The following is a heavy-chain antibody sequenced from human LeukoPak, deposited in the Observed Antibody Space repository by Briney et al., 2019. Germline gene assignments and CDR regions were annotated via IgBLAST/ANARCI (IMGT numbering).Heavy chain of an antibody. J-gene: IGHJ3*02. V-gene: IGHV4-61*02. Sequence: SETLSLTCTVSGGSISSGSYYWSWIRQPAGKGLEWIGRIYTSGSTNYNPSLKSRATISVDTSKNQFSLKLSSVTAADTAVYYCARDVVVPAFDAFDIWAKGQWSPSLQ. CDR2: IYTSGST. D-gene: IGHD2-2*01. CDR1: GGSISSGSYY. CDR3: ARDVVVPAFDAFDI.